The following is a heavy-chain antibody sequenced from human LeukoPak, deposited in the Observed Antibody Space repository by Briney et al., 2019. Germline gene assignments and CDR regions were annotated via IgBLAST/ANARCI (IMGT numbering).Heavy chain of an antibody. Sequence: GGSLRLSCAASGFXFSSYWMSWVRQAPGKGLEWVANIKQDGSEKYYVDSVKGRFTISRDNAKNSLYLQMNSLRAEDTAVYYCARRDLPPYYYYYGMDVWGQGTTVTVSS. V-gene: IGHV3-7*05. CDR3: ARRDLPPYYYYYGMDV. CDR2: IKQDGSEK. J-gene: IGHJ6*02. CDR1: GFXFSSYW.